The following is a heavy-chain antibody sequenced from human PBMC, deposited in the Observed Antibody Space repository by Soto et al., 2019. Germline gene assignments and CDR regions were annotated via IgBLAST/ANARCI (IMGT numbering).Heavy chain of an antibody. CDR2: INPKSGGT. CDR3: ARGGALSTSWYWGDGLDS. Sequence: QVQLVQSGAEVKKPGASVKVSCKASGYSFTDYHIHWVRQAPGQGLEWLGRINPKSGGTSTAQKFQGWVTMTTDTSISTASMELTRLTSDDTAIYYCARGGALSTSWYWGDGLDSWGQGTQVTVSS. D-gene: IGHD6-13*01. V-gene: IGHV1-2*04. CDR1: GYSFTDYH. J-gene: IGHJ4*02.